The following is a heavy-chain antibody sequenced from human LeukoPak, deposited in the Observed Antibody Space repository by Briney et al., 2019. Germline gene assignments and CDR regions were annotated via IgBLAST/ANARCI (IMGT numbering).Heavy chain of an antibody. V-gene: IGHV1-18*01. CDR3: ARVFNGYSYGYGYYYMDV. CDR2: ISAYNGNT. J-gene: IGHJ6*03. CDR1: GYTFTSYA. D-gene: IGHD5-18*01. Sequence: ASVKVSCKASGYTFTSYAISWVRQAPGQGLEWMGRISAYNGNTNYAQKLQGRVTMTTDTSTSTAYMELRSLRSDDTAVCYCARVFNGYSYGYGYYYMDVWGKGTTVTVSS.